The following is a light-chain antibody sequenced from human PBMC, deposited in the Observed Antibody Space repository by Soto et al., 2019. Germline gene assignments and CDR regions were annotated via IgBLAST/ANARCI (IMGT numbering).Light chain of an antibody. CDR3: QSYDSSNVI. CDR1: SGSIASNY. J-gene: IGLJ2*01. Sequence: NFMLTQAHSVSESPGKTVTISCNRSSGSIASNYVQWYQQRPGSAPTTVIYDDNQRPSGVPDRFSGSIDSSSNSASLTISGLKTEDEADYYCQSYDSSNVIFGGGTKLTVL. CDR2: DDN. V-gene: IGLV6-57*04.